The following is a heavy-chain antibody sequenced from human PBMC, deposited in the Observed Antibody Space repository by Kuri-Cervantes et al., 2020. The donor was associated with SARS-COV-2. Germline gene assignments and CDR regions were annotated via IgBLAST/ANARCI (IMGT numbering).Heavy chain of an antibody. Sequence: GGSLRLSCAASGFTFSGHWIHWVRQAPGKGLVWVSRINPDGSYTNNADSVKGRFIISSDNAQNTLYLQMNSLRVEDTAVYYCAREGTGTNWYFDLWGRGTLVTVSS. J-gene: IGHJ2*01. D-gene: IGHD1/OR15-1a*01. V-gene: IGHV3-74*01. CDR2: INPDGSYT. CDR3: AREGTGTNWYFDL. CDR1: GFTFSGHW.